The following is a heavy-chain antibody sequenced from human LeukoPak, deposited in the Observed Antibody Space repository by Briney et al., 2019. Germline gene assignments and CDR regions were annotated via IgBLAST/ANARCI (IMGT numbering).Heavy chain of an antibody. V-gene: IGHV3-30*02. J-gene: IGHJ1*01. D-gene: IGHD1-26*01. CDR1: GFAFSSYG. CDR3: AKDLRVSYYYPQH. CDR2: IRYDGSNK. Sequence: PGGSLRLSCAASGFAFSSYGMHWVRQAPGKGLEWVAFIRYDGSNKYYADSVKGRFTISRDNSKNTLYLQMNSLRAEDTAVYYCAKDLRVSYYYPQHWGQGTLVTVSS.